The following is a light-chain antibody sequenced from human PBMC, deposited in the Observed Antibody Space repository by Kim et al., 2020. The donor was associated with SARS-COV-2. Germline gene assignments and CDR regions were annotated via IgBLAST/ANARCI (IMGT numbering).Light chain of an antibody. V-gene: IGKV1-27*01. CDR1: QGINNF. Sequence: DIQMTQSPSSLSASVGDRVTITCRASQGINNFVAWYQHRPGKAPRVLIYAASTLHSGVPSRFSGSGSGTDFTLTISSLQPEYVATYYDQKYNGAPWTFGQGTKVDIK. J-gene: IGKJ1*01. CDR2: AAS. CDR3: QKYNGAPWT.